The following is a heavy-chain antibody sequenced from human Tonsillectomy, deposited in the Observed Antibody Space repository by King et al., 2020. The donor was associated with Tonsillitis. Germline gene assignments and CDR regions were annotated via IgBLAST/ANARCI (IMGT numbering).Heavy chain of an antibody. CDR3: AREDYTNPFGY. J-gene: IGHJ4*02. CDR2: INPNSGGT. CDR1: GYSFTDYY. V-gene: IGHV1-2*02. Sequence: VQLVQSGAEVKKPGASVKVSCRASGYSFTDYYMYWVRQAPGQGLEWMGWINPNSGGTNYAQKFQGRVTMTRETSISTAYMELSRLRSDDTAVYYCAREDYTNPFGYWGQGTLVTVSS. D-gene: IGHD4-11*01.